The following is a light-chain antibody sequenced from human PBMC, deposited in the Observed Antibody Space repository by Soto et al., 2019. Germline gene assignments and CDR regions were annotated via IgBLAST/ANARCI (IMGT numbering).Light chain of an antibody. CDR3: QQRNSWPPTFT. V-gene: IGKV3-11*01. CDR1: HSTNY. CDR2: DTS. J-gene: IGKJ5*01. Sequence: EIVLTQSPATLSFSPGERATLSCRASHSTNYLTWYQQKPGQAPRLLIYDTSISATGIPARFSGSGSGTDFTLTISSLEPEDFAVYYCQQRNSWPPTFTFGQGTRLEI.